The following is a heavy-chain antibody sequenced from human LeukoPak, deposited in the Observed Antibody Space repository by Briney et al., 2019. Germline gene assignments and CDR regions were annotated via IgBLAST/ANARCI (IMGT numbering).Heavy chain of an antibody. V-gene: IGHV3-13*01. J-gene: IGHJ3*01. Sequence: GGSLRLYCAASGFTFSNYDMHWVRQPTGKGLEWVAAIAIGGDTYYPDSVKGRFTISRENAKNSLYLQMNSLRAGDTAVYYCARAHVGAGLAFDVWGQGTMVTVSS. CDR2: IAIGGDT. CDR1: GFTFSNYD. D-gene: IGHD1-26*01. CDR3: ARAHVGAGLAFDV.